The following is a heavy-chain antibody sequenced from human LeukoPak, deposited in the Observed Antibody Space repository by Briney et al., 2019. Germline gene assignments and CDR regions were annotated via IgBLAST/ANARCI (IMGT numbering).Heavy chain of an antibody. J-gene: IGHJ6*02. D-gene: IGHD3-22*01. CDR1: GYTFTSYG. CDR3: ARDPLRDSSGYPYYYYGMDV. V-gene: IGHV1-18*01. CDR2: ISAYNGNT. Sequence: ASVKVSCKASGYTFTSYGISWVRQAPGQGLEWMGWISAYNGNTNYAQKLQGRVTMTTDTSTSTAYMELRSLRSDDTAVYYCARDPLRDSSGYPYYYYGMDVWGQGTTVTVSS.